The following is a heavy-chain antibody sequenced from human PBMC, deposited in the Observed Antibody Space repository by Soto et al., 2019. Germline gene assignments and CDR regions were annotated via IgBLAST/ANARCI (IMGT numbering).Heavy chain of an antibody. J-gene: IGHJ4*02. D-gene: IGHD3-10*01. CDR1: GGIFSSYA. V-gene: IGHV1-69*01. CDR2: VIPILGQA. Sequence: QVQLVQSGAEVKKPGSSVKVSCKASGGIFSSYAISWLRQAPGQGLEWMGAVIPILGQAYYAQNFQGRVTITADESTRTAYMHLISLRSDDTAVYYCARDGSGGSGSLDTWCQGTLVTVSS. CDR3: ARDGSGGSGSLDT.